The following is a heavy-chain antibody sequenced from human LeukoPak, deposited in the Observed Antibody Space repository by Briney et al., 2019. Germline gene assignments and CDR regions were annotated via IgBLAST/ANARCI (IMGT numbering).Heavy chain of an antibody. J-gene: IGHJ4*02. CDR2: ISDTGNT. CDR1: GGSITTDY. D-gene: IGHD3-10*01. CDR3: ARHTIRGVVFDY. Sequence: PSETLSLTCTVSGGSITTDYWSWIRQPPGKGLEWIGYISDTGNTIYNTFLESRVSISVDTSKNQFSLKLSSVTAADTAVYYCARHTIRGVVFDYWGRGTRVTVSS. V-gene: IGHV4-59*08.